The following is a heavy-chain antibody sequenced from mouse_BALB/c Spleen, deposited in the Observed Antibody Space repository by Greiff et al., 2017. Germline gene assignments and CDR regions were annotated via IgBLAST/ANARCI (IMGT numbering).Heavy chain of an antibody. CDR1: GFSLTGYG. Sequence: QVQLKESGPGLVAPSQSLSITCTVSGFSLTGYGVNWVRQPPGKGLEWLGMIWGDGSTDYNSALKSRLSISKDNSKSQVFLKMNSLQTDDTARYYCAREYGYYAMDYWGQGTSVTVSS. V-gene: IGHV2-6-7*01. CDR2: IWGDGST. D-gene: IGHD1-1*02. J-gene: IGHJ4*01. CDR3: AREYGYYAMDY.